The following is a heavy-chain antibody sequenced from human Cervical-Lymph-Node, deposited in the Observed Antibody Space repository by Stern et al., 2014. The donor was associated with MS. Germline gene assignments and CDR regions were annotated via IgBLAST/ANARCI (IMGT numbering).Heavy chain of an antibody. D-gene: IGHD4-23*01. Sequence: VQLVESGPGLVRPSGSLSLTCAVSGDSISSSHWWTWVRQPPGKGLEWIGEIDHSGSTHYNPSPKSRVTISIDESGNQFSLKLRFVTAADTALYYCARTRTVGGTFDYWGRGTLVTVSS. CDR2: IDHSGST. CDR3: ARTRTVGGTFDY. CDR1: GDSISSSHW. V-gene: IGHV4-4*02. J-gene: IGHJ4*02.